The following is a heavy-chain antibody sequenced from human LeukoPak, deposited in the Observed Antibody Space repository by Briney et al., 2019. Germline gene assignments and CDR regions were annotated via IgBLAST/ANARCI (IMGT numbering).Heavy chain of an antibody. CDR1: GYTFANYY. J-gene: IGHJ4*02. CDR3: ARGGYCDY. V-gene: IGHV1-2*02. CDR2: VNPSSGGT. Sequence: ASVKVSRKASGYTFANYYIHWVRQAPGQGLEWMGWVNPSSGGTNYAQNFQGRVTMTRDTSITTAYMELTSLIPDDTAVYFCARGGYCDYWGQGTLVTVSS.